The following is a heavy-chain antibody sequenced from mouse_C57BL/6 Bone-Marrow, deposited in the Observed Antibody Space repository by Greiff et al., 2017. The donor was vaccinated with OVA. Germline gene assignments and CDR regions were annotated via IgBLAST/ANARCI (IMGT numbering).Heavy chain of an antibody. D-gene: IGHD2-2*01. J-gene: IGHJ3*01. Sequence: VKVVESGAELARPGASVKLSCKASGYTFTSYGISWVKQRTGQGLEWIGEIYPRSGNTYYNEKFKGKATLTADKSSSPAYMELRSLTSEDSAVYFCAIYGYGFAYWGQGTLVTVSA. CDR1: GYTFTSYG. V-gene: IGHV1-81*01. CDR3: AIYGYGFAY. CDR2: IYPRSGNT.